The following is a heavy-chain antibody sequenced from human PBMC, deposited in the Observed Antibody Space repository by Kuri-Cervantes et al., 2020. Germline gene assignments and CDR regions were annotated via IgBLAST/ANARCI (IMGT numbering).Heavy chain of an antibody. CDR3: AKDIMGFNTMVRVGLDY. Sequence: GGSLRLSCAASGFTFNAYSMNWVRQAPGKGLGWLSYISNTGGTIYYADSVKGRFTISRDNAKNSLYLQMNSLRAEDTALYYCAKDIMGFNTMVRVGLDYWGQGTLVTVSS. CDR2: ISNTGGTI. V-gene: IGHV3-48*04. D-gene: IGHD3-10*01. CDR1: GFTFNAYS. J-gene: IGHJ4*02.